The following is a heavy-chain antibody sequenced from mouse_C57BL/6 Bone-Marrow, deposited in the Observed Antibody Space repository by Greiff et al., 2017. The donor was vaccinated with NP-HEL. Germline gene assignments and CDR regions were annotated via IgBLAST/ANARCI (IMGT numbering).Heavy chain of an antibody. Sequence: EVKLVESGGGLVKPGGSLKLSCAASGFTFSDYGMHWVRQAPEQGLEWVAYISSGSSTIYYADTVKGRFTISRDNAKNTLFLQMTSLRSEDTAMYYCARRYRGLYYYAMDYWGQGTSVTVSS. CDR3: ARRYRGLYYYAMDY. CDR2: ISSGSSTI. D-gene: IGHD2-12*01. V-gene: IGHV5-17*01. J-gene: IGHJ4*01. CDR1: GFTFSDYG.